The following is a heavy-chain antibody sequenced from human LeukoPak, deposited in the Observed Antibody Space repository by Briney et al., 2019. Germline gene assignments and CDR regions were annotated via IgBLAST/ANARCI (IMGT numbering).Heavy chain of an antibody. CDR1: GYSISSGFY. CDR3: ARGLPNSSGYFFYYYYYMDV. V-gene: IGHV4-38-2*02. J-gene: IGHJ6*03. CDR2: IYHSGST. Sequence: ASETLSLTCTVSGYSISSGFYWGWIRQPPGKGLECIGSIYHSGSTNYNPSLKSRVTISVDTSKNQFSLKLSSVTAADTAVYYCARGLPNSSGYFFYYYYYMDVWGKGTTVTVSS. D-gene: IGHD3-22*01.